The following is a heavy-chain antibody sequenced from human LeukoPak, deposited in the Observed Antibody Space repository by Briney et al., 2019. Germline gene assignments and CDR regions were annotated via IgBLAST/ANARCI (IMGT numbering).Heavy chain of an antibody. D-gene: IGHD2/OR15-2a*01. Sequence: PGGSLRLSCAASGFIFSNYGMHWVRQAPGKGLEWVASIGFDGSNRFHADSVKGRFTISRDNSNNTLHLQMNSLRPEDTAVYYCAKMGRGLNIGGPYFDYWGQGALVTVSS. CDR1: GFIFSNYG. CDR2: IGFDGSNR. CDR3: AKMGRGLNIGGPYFDY. J-gene: IGHJ4*02. V-gene: IGHV3-30*02.